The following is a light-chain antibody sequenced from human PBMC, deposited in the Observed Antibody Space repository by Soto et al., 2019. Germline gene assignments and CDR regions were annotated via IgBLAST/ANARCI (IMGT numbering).Light chain of an antibody. J-gene: IGKJ2*01. CDR1: QGISSY. CDR3: QQYYSYPYT. V-gene: IGKV1-8*01. Sequence: AIRMTQSPSSFSASTGDRVTITCRASQGISSYLAWYQQKPGKAPNLLIYAASTLQSGVPSRFSGSGSGTDFTLTISCLQSEDFAPYYCQQYYSYPYTFGQGTKLEIK. CDR2: AAS.